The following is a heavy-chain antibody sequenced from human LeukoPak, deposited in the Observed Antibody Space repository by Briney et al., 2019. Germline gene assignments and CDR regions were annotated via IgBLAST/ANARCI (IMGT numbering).Heavy chain of an antibody. CDR2: ISAYNGNT. D-gene: IGHD6-13*01. CDR1: GGTFSSYA. Sequence: ASVKVSCKASGGTFSSYAISWVRQAPGQGLEWMGWISAYNGNTNYAQKLQGRVTMTTDTSTSTAYMELRSLRSDDTAVYYCARDQSGFSSSWNYWGQGTLVTVSS. V-gene: IGHV1-18*01. CDR3: ARDQSGFSSSWNY. J-gene: IGHJ4*02.